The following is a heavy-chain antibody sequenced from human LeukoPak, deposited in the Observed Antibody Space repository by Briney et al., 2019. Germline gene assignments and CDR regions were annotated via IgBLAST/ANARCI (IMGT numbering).Heavy chain of an antibody. J-gene: IGHJ5*02. Sequence: PSETLSLTCTVSGGSISSYYWSWIRQPPGKGLEWIGYIYYSGSTSYNPSLKSRVTISVDTSKNQFSLKLSSVTAADTAVYYCASCVGIAAAGKRASAQYNWFDPWGQGTLVTVSS. CDR3: ASCVGIAAAGKRASAQYNWFDP. CDR1: GGSISSYY. CDR2: IYYSGST. D-gene: IGHD6-13*01. V-gene: IGHV4-59*12.